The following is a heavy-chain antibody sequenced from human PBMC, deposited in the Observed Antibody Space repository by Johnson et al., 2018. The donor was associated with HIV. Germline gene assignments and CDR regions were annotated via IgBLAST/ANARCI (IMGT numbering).Heavy chain of an antibody. CDR2: ISGSGSII. CDR1: GFTFSDHY. Sequence: QMMLVESGGGVVQPGRSLRLSCAVSGFTFSDHYMSWIRQTPGKGLQWVSYISGSGSIIYSTDSVQGRFTISRDNVKNSLYLQMDSLRPEDTAFYYCARSRHGGIQPSDAFDVWGQGTMVTVSS. J-gene: IGHJ3*01. V-gene: IGHV3-11*01. CDR3: ARSRHGGIQPSDAFDV. D-gene: IGHD3-16*01.